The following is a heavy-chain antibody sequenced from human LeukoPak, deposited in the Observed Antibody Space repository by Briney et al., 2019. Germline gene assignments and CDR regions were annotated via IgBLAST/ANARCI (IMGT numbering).Heavy chain of an antibody. V-gene: IGHV4-39*07. Sequence: SETLSLTCTVSGGSISSTNYYWGWIRQPPGKGLEWMGSIHYSGSTYNNPSLKSRVTISVDTSRNQFSLKLNSVTAADTAVYYCARDSSTVTTRHFDYWGQGTLVTVSS. CDR3: ARDSSTVTTRHFDY. D-gene: IGHD4-17*01. CDR1: GGSISSTNYY. CDR2: IHYSGST. J-gene: IGHJ4*02.